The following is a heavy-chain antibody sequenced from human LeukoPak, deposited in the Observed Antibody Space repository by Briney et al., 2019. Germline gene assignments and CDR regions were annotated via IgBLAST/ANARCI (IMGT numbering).Heavy chain of an antibody. CDR1: GGSIISYY. CDR2: IYGNGIT. CDR3: ARLKFYDSTGHSPGYYMDV. D-gene: IGHD3-22*01. J-gene: IGHJ6*03. V-gene: IGHV4-4*07. Sequence: PSETLSLTCTVSGGSIISYYWSWIRQSAGQGLEWIGRIYGNGITDCNASLKSRVTMSLDTSRKQFSLRLTSVTAADTAVYYCARLKFYDSTGHSPGYYMDVWGKGTTVSVFS.